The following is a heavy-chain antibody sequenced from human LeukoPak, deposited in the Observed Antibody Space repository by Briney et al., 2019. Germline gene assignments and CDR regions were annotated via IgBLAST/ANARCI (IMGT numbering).Heavy chain of an antibody. V-gene: IGHV1-8*01. J-gene: IGHJ6*02. CDR3: ARYYYDSSGYYYPTFRYYYGMDV. CDR2: MNPNNDNT. D-gene: IGHD3-22*01. Sequence: ASVNVSCKASGYTFTSYDINWVRQATGQGLEGMGWMNPNNDNTGYAQKFQGRVTMTRNTSISTAYMELSSLRSEDTVVYYCARYYYDSSGYYYPTFRYYYGMDVWGQGTTVTVSS. CDR1: GYTFTSYD.